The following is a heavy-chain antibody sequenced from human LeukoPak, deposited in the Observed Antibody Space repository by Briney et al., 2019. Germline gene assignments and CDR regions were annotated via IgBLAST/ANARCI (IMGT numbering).Heavy chain of an antibody. CDR1: GGSISSGDYY. V-gene: IGHV4-30-4*01. Sequence: SETLSLTCTVSGGSISSGDYYWSWIRQPPGKGLEWIGYIYYSGSTYYNPSLKSRVTISVDTSKNQFSLKLSSVTAADTAVYYCARARRVRGDRGMDVRGQGTTVTVSS. J-gene: IGHJ6*02. CDR2: IYYSGST. D-gene: IGHD3-10*01. CDR3: ARARRVRGDRGMDV.